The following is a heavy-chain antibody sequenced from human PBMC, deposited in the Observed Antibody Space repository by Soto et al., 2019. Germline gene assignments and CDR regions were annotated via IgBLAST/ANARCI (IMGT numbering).Heavy chain of an antibody. V-gene: IGHV3-23*01. J-gene: IGHJ4*02. CDR3: AKDDLVPPRYDILTGYSAGYPDNY. CDR1: GFTFSSYA. Sequence: GGSLRLSCAASGFTFSSYAMSWVRQAPGKGLEWVSAISGSGGSTYYADSVKGRFTVSRDNSKNTLYLQMNSLRAEDTAVYYCAKDDLVPPRYDILTGYSAGYPDNYWGQGTLVTVSS. D-gene: IGHD3-9*01. CDR2: ISGSGGST.